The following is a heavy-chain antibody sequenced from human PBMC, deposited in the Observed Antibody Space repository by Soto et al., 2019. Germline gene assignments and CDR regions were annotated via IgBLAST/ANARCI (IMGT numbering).Heavy chain of an antibody. V-gene: IGHV1-2*02. CDR2: INPNSGGT. CDR1: GYTFTGYY. CDR3: ARERRSSTSSLYGMDV. Sequence: GASVKVSCKASGYTFTGYYMHWLRQAPGQGLEWMGWINPNSGGTNYAQKFQGRVTMTRDTSISTAYMELSRLRSDDTAVYYCARERRSSTSSLYGMDVWGQGTTVTVSS. J-gene: IGHJ6*02. D-gene: IGHD2-2*01.